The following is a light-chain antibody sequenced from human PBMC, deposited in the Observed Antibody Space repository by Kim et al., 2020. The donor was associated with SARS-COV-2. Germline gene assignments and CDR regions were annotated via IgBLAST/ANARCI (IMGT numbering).Light chain of an antibody. V-gene: IGKV3-15*01. CDR1: QSVSSN. CDR2: GAS. Sequence: VSQGERANLSCRASQSVSSNLAWYQQKPGQAPRLLIYGASTRATGIPARFSGSGSGTEFTLTISSLQSEDFAVYYCQQYNNWPYTFGQGNKLEI. CDR3: QQYNNWPYT. J-gene: IGKJ2*01.